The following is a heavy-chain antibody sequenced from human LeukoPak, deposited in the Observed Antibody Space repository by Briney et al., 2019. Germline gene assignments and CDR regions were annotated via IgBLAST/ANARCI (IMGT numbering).Heavy chain of an antibody. D-gene: IGHD3-10*01. CDR3: ARASIVRRIWGGKSKSSFDY. Sequence: GGSLRLSCAASGFTVRSNYMSWVRQAPGKGLEWVSIIYGGGSVFYADSVKGRFTISRDNSKNTLSLQMNSLRAEDTAVYYCARASIVRRIWGGKSKSSFDYWGQGTLVTVSS. CDR1: GFTVRSNY. V-gene: IGHV3-53*05. J-gene: IGHJ4*02. CDR2: IYGGGSV.